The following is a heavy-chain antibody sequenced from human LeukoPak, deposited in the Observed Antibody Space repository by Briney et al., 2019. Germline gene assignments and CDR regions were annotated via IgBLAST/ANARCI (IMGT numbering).Heavy chain of an antibody. D-gene: IGHD3-10*01. J-gene: IGHJ4*02. V-gene: IGHV4-34*01. CDR3: ARGSSLSY. CDR1: GGSFSGYY. Sequence: KTSETLSLTCAVYGGSFSGYYWSWIRRPPGKGLEWIGEINHSGSTNYNPSLKSRVTISVDTSKNQFSLKLSSVTAADTAVYYCARGSSLSYWGQGTLVTVSS. CDR2: INHSGST.